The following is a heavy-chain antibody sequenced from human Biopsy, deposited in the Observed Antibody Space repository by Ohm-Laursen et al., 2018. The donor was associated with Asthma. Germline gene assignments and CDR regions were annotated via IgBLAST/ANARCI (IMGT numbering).Heavy chain of an antibody. Sequence: SSVKVSCKASGDTFSSCGVNWVRQAPGQGLEWMGEIIPIYRTTNYAQKFQGRVTITADESTSTAYMELSSLRADDTAVYYCARGGYYGDRRYHDGMDVWGQGTTVTVS. J-gene: IGHJ6*02. CDR1: GDTFSSCG. V-gene: IGHV1-69*01. CDR2: IIPIYRTT. CDR3: ARGGYYGDRRYHDGMDV. D-gene: IGHD4-17*01.